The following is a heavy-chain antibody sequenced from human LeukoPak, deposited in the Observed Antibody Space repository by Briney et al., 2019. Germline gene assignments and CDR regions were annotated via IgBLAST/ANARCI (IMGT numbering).Heavy chain of an antibody. J-gene: IGHJ5*01. CDR2: INPNSGGT. D-gene: IGHD1-26*01. CDR3: ARPWEITMSERSYNWFDS. V-gene: IGHV1-2*02. Sequence: ASVKVSCKASGYTFTAYYIHWVRQAPGQGLEWMGRINPNSGGTNYAQKFQGGVTMTRDTSISTAYMELSRLRSDDTAVYFCARPWEITMSERSYNWFDSWGQGTLVTVSS. CDR1: GYTFTAYY.